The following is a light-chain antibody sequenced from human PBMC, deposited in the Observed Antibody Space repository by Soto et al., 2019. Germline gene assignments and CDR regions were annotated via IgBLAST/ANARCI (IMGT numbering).Light chain of an antibody. Sequence: SYELTQPPSVSVSPGQTASITCSGAKLGDKYACWYQQKPGQSPVLVIYQDSKRPSGIPERFSGSNSGNTATLTISGTQAMDEADYYCQAWERSTAVFGGGTKLTVL. CDR2: QDS. CDR3: QAWERSTAV. V-gene: IGLV3-1*01. CDR1: KLGDKY. J-gene: IGLJ2*01.